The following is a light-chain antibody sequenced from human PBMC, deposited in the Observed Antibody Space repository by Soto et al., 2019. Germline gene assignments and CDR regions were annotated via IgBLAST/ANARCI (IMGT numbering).Light chain of an antibody. Sequence: QSVLTQPASVSGSPGQSITVSCTGTYSDIGTYDSVSWYQHHPGRAPKLLIFGVNRRPSGISYRFSASKSGNTASLTISGLLAEDEADYYCTSSTRSRSYVFGTGTKVTVL. CDR2: GVN. J-gene: IGLJ1*01. CDR1: YSDIGTYDS. CDR3: TSSTRSRSYV. V-gene: IGLV2-14*01.